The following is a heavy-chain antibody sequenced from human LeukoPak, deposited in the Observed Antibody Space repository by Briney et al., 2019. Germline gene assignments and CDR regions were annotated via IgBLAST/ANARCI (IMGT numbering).Heavy chain of an antibody. V-gene: IGHV4-34*01. D-gene: IGHD2-15*01. CDR1: GGSFSGYY. CDR3: ARLDTRYCSGGSCLYYFDY. Sequence: PSETLSLTCAVYGGSFSGYYWSWIRQPPGKGLEWIGEINHSGSANYNPSLKSRVTISVDTSKNQFSLKLSSVTAADTAVYYCARLDTRYCSGGSCLYYFDYWGQGTLVTVSS. CDR2: INHSGSA. J-gene: IGHJ4*02.